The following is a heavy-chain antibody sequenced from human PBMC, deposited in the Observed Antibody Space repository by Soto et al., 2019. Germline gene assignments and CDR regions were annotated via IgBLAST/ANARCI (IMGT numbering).Heavy chain of an antibody. CDR1: GFTFSSYA. D-gene: IGHD2-2*01. V-gene: IGHV3-23*01. CDR2: ISGSGGST. J-gene: IGHJ6*03. Sequence: PGGSLRLSCAASGFTFSSYAMSWVRQAPGKGLEWVSAISGSGGSTYYADSVKSRFTISRDNSKNTLYLQMNSLRAEDTAVYYCAKGYCSSTSCYARYDYYYLDVWGKGTTVTVSS. CDR3: AKGYCSSTSCYARYDYYYLDV.